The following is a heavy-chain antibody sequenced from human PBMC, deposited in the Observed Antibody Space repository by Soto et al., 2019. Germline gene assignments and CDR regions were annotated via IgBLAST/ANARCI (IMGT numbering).Heavy chain of an antibody. CDR2: ISYDGSNK. CDR3: AKDFVEYSSSSADYYYYYMDV. V-gene: IGHV3-30*18. D-gene: IGHD6-6*01. CDR1: GFTFSSYG. Sequence: PGGSLRLSCAASGFTFSSYGMHWVRQAPGKGLEWVAVISYDGSNKYYADSVKGRFTISRDNSKNTLYLQMNSLRAEDTAVYYCAKDFVEYSSSSADYYYYYMDVWGEGTTVTVSS. J-gene: IGHJ6*03.